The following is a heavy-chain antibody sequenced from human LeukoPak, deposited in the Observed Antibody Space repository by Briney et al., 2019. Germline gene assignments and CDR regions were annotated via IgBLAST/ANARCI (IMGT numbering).Heavy chain of an antibody. CDR1: GYTFTGYY. V-gene: IGHV1-2*02. CDR2: INPNSGGT. Sequence: ASVKVSCKASGYTFTGYYMHWVRQVPGQGPEWMGWINPNSGGTNYAQKFQGRVTMTRDTSISTAYMELSRLRSDDTAVYYCARAITMVRGVITAFDYWGQGTLVTVSS. J-gene: IGHJ4*02. CDR3: ARAITMVRGVITAFDY. D-gene: IGHD3-10*01.